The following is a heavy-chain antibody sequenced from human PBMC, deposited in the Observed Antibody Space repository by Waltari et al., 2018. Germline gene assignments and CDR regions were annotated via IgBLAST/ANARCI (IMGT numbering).Heavy chain of an antibody. CDR2: INVGNNNT. CDR1: GYTFSSYG. J-gene: IGHJ4*02. V-gene: IGHV1-3*01. Sequence: HVLLVQSGADVKKPGASVNVSCKASGYTFSSYGMNWVRQAPGQRLEWMGWINVGNNNTKYSQKFQDRVTIIRDTSASTAFLELTSLTSEDTAVYYCARSIAVSGARFDFWGQGTLVTVSS. D-gene: IGHD6-19*01. CDR3: ARSIAVSGARFDF.